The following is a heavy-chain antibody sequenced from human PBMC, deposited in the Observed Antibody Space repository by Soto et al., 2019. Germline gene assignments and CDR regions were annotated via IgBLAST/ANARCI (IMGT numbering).Heavy chain of an antibody. D-gene: IGHD1-1*01. CDR3: AGHNSQWLNWFDP. CDR1: GYTFTSYG. J-gene: IGHJ5*02. Sequence: QVQLVQSGAEVKKPGASVKVSCKASGYTFTSYGISWVRQAPGEGLEWVGWISGYDCNTDYAHKFRGRVTMTTDTSANTAYMDRRSVRSDDTDVYYCAGHNSQWLNWFDPWGQGTPVTVSS. V-gene: IGHV1-18*01. CDR2: ISGYDCNT.